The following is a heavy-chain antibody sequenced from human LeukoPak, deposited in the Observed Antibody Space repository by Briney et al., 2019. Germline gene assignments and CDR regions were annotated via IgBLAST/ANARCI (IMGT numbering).Heavy chain of an antibody. Sequence: GGSLRLSCAASGFTFSSYAMHWVRQAPGKGLEWVAVISYDGSNKYYADSVKGRFTISRDNSKNTLYLQMNSLRAEDTAVYYCARDWLERAFDIWGQGTMVTVSS. J-gene: IGHJ3*02. CDR2: ISYDGSNK. D-gene: IGHD3-3*01. CDR3: ARDWLERAFDI. CDR1: GFTFSSYA. V-gene: IGHV3-30-3*01.